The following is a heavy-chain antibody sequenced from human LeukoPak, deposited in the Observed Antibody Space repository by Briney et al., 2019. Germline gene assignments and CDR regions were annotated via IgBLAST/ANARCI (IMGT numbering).Heavy chain of an antibody. Sequence: GGSLRLSCAASGFTFSSYAMSWVRQAPGKGLEWVSAISGSGGSTCYADSVKGRFTISRDNSKNTLYLQMNSLRAEDTAIYYCAKVRYDSSGFQSPYFDYWGQGTLVTVSS. CDR3: AKVRYDSSGFQSPYFDY. D-gene: IGHD3-22*01. CDR2: ISGSGGST. J-gene: IGHJ4*02. V-gene: IGHV3-23*01. CDR1: GFTFSSYA.